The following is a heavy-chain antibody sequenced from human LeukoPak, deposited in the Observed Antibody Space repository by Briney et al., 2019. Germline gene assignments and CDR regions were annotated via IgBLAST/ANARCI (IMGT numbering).Heavy chain of an antibody. V-gene: IGHV3-53*01. D-gene: IGHD3/OR15-3a*01. CDR1: GFIVSGSY. CDR3: ARPHGTSYYYYLDV. CDR2: IYSGGDT. Sequence: PGGSLRLSCAASGFIVSGSYMTWVRQAPGKGLEWVSLIYSGGDTYYPDSVKGRFTISRDASKNRFLLQMNSLRAEDTAVYYCARPHGTSYYYYLDVWGTGTTVTVSS. J-gene: IGHJ6*03.